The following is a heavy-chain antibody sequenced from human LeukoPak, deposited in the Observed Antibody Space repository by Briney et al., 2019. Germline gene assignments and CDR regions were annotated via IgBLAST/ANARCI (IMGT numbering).Heavy chain of an antibody. CDR3: AKDRGGSSPPFDY. Sequence: GGSLRLSCAASGFTFSIYGMSWVRQAPGKGLEWVLGFSSSDGTTHYADSVKGRFTISRDISKNTLYLQMNRLRAEDTAVYYCAKDRGGSSPPFDYWGQGTLVTVSS. J-gene: IGHJ4*02. CDR1: GFTFSIYG. V-gene: IGHV3-23*01. CDR2: FSSSDGTT. D-gene: IGHD1-26*01.